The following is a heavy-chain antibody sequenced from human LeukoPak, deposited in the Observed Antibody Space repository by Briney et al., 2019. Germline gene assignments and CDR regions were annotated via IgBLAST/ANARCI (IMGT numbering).Heavy chain of an antibody. V-gene: IGHV3-23*01. D-gene: IGHD3-3*01. CDR2: ISGSGGDT. Sequence: PGGSLRLSCAASGFTFSNYAMNWVRQAPGKGLEWVSAISGSGGDTYYADSVKGRFTMSRDNSKNTLYLQMNSLRAEDTAVYYCAKDSKKLIDFWSATIMAYWGQGTLVTVSS. CDR1: GFTFSNYA. J-gene: IGHJ4*02. CDR3: AKDSKKLIDFWSATIMAY.